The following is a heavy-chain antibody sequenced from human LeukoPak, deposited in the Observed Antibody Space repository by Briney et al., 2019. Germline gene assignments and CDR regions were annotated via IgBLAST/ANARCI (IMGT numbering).Heavy chain of an antibody. CDR2: ISSNGGST. CDR1: GFTFSSYA. D-gene: IGHD3-22*01. V-gene: IGHV3-64D*06. J-gene: IGHJ4*02. CDR3: VKDPYAYDSSGLDY. Sequence: GGSLRPSCSASGFTFSSYAMHWVRQAPGKGLEYVSAISSNGGSTYYADSVKGRFTISRDNSKNTLYLQMSSLRAEDTAVYYCVKDPYAYDSSGLDYWGQGTLVTVSS.